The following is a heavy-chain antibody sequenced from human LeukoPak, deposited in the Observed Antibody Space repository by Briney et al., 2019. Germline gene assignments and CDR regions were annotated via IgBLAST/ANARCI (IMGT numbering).Heavy chain of an antibody. CDR2: MVGSEKT. V-gene: IGHV3-53*01. CDR1: GFTVSTNY. D-gene: IGHD2-15*01. Sequence: GGSLRLSCAASGFTVSTNYMSWVRQAPGKGLEWVSGMVGSEKTYYADSVKGRFTISRDNSRTTLYLQMNSLRVEDTAIYYCAKDMHYNDGRWEFDPWGQGTLVTVSS. CDR3: AKDMHYNDGRWEFDP. J-gene: IGHJ5*02.